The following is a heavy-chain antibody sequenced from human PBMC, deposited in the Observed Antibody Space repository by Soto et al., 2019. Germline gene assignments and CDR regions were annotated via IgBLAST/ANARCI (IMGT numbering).Heavy chain of an antibody. V-gene: IGHV3-30*03. J-gene: IGHJ3*02. D-gene: IGHD2-2*03. Sequence: QVQLVESGGGVVQPGRSLRLSCAASGFTFSSYGMHWVRQAPGKGLEWVAVISYDGSNKYHADSVKGRFTISRDNSKNTLYLQMNSLRAEDTAVYYCGRQHGYAFEIWGQGTMVTVSS. CDR2: ISYDGSNK. CDR1: GFTFSSYG. CDR3: GRQHGYAFEI.